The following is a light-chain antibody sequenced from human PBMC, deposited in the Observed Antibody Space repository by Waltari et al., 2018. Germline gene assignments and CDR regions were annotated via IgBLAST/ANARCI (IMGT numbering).Light chain of an antibody. CDR3: AAWDDSLGGVL. CDR2: GNN. V-gene: IGLV1-47*01. Sequence: QSVLTQPPSASGTPGQRVTIPCSGSSFNIGNNYVYWYQQFPGTAPKLLNHGNNQKPSRLPNRFSSSKSAPSASLPIRGIRTEDETDYFCAAWDDSLGGVLVGGWKKLNDL. J-gene: IGLJ2*01. CDR1: SFNIGNNY.